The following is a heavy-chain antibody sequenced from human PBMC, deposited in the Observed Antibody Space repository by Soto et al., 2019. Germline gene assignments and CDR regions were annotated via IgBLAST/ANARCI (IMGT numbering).Heavy chain of an antibody. J-gene: IGHJ5*02. V-gene: IGHV1-18*01. CDR3: ARVVPGAEAWFGP. Sequence: QVQLVQSGGEVKMPGASVKVSCKTSGYTFSNYGITWVRQAPGQPLEWLGWISLYSDGTNYAQKVQGRVSMTTDTSTTTAYMELRSLGSDDTAVYYCARVVPGAEAWFGPWGQGTLVTVSS. CDR1: GYTFSNYG. CDR2: ISLYSDGT. D-gene: IGHD2-2*01.